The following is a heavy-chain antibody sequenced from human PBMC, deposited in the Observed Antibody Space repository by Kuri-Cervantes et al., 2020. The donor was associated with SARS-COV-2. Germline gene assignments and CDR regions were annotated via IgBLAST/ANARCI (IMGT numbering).Heavy chain of an antibody. CDR2: INHSGST. D-gene: IGHD1-26*01. J-gene: IGHJ4*02. CDR3: ARGHVGAMS. V-gene: IGHV4-34*01. Sequence: PCAAYGGYFSGYYWSWIRQPPGKGLEWIGEINHSGSTNYNPSLKSRVTISVDTSKNQFSLKLSSVTAADTAVYYCARGHVGAMSWGQGSLVTVSS. CDR1: GGYFSGYY.